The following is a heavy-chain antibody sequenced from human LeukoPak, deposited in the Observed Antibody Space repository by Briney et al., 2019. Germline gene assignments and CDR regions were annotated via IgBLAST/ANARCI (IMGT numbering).Heavy chain of an antibody. Sequence: PGGSLRLSCAASGFTFSSYAMHWVRQAPGKGLEWVAVISYDGSNKYYADSVKGRFTISRDNSKHTLYLQMNSLRAEDTAVYYCARAYCGGDCYSAYWGQGTLVTVSS. CDR1: GFTFSSYA. J-gene: IGHJ4*02. V-gene: IGHV3-30*04. CDR3: ARAYCGGDCYSAY. CDR2: ISYDGSNK. D-gene: IGHD2-21*02.